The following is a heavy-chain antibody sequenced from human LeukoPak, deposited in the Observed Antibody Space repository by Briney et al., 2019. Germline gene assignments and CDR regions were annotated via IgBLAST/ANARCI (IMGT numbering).Heavy chain of an antibody. J-gene: IGHJ4*02. D-gene: IGHD3-16*01. CDR2: IRSDGTTI. CDR1: GFTFSDYY. CDR3: AKSAYDYVWGNYFDY. Sequence: GGSLRLSCAASGFTFSDYYMSWIRQAPGKGLEWVSNIRSDGTTIYYADSVKGRFTISRDNSKNTLYLQMNSLRAEDTAVYYCAKSAYDYVWGNYFDYWGQGTLVTVSS. V-gene: IGHV3-11*01.